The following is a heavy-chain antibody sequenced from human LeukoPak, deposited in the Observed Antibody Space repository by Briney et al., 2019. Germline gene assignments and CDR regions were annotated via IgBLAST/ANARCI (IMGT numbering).Heavy chain of an antibody. Sequence: SETLSLTCTVSGGSISSGYYYWRWLRQPAGKGLEWIGRIYTSGSTNYNPSLKSRVTISVDTSKNQFSLKLSSVTAADTAVYYCARARADIVVVPAAMPDYFDYWGQGTLVTVSS. V-gene: IGHV4-61*02. J-gene: IGHJ4*02. CDR3: ARARADIVVVPAAMPDYFDY. CDR1: GGSISSGYYY. D-gene: IGHD2-2*01. CDR2: IYTSGST.